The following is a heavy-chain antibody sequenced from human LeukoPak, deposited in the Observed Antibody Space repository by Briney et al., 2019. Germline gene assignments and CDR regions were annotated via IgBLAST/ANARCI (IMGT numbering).Heavy chain of an antibody. V-gene: IGHV4-4*07. J-gene: IGHJ6*03. CDR3: ARSGVVVITRYYYYMDV. Sequence: SETLSLTCTVSGGSISSYYWSWIRQPAGKGLEWIGRIYTSGSTNYNPSLKSRVTMSVDTSKNQFSLKLSSVTAADTAVYYCARSGVVVITRYYYYMDVWGKGTTVTVSS. CDR1: GGSISSYY. CDR2: IYTSGST. D-gene: IGHD3-22*01.